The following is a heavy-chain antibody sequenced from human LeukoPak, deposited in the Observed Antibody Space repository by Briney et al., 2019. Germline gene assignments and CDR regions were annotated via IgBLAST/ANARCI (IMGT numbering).Heavy chain of an antibody. CDR1: GGSISSYY. V-gene: IGHV4-59*01. Sequence: SETLSLTCTVSGGSISSYYWSWIRQPPGKGLEWIGYVYYSGSPNYNPSLRSRVTISVDTSKNQFSLKLTSVTAADTAVYYCARGDSGSFSQFDCWGQGTLVTVSS. CDR3: ARGDSGSFSQFDC. J-gene: IGHJ4*02. CDR2: VYYSGSP. D-gene: IGHD1-26*01.